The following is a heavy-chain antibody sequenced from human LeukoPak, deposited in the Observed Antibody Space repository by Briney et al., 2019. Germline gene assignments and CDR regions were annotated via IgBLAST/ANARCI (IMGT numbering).Heavy chain of an antibody. J-gene: IGHJ6*03. CDR1: GGTFSSYA. CDR2: IIPIFGTA. V-gene: IGHV1-69*05. D-gene: IGHD7-27*01. CDR3: ASGDPDLYYMDV. Sequence: SVKVSCKASGGTFSSYAISWVRQAPRQGLEWMGGIIPIFGTANYAQKFQGRVTITTDESTSTAYMELSSLRSEDTAVYYCASGDPDLYYMDVWGKGPTVTVSS.